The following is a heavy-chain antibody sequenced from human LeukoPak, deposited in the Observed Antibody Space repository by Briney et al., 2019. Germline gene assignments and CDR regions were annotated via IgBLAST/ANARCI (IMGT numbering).Heavy chain of an antibody. CDR2: IYYGGST. D-gene: IGHD2-15*01. V-gene: IGHV4-39*01. Sequence: ASETLSLTCTVSGGSISSSDYYWGWIRQPPGKGLEWIGSIYYGGSTYYNPSLKSRVTISVDTSMNQFSLKLSFVTTADTAVYYRARALGYCSGGSCTRGYNWFDPWGQGTLVTVPS. J-gene: IGHJ5*02. CDR3: ARALGYCSGGSCTRGYNWFDP. CDR1: GGSISSSDYY.